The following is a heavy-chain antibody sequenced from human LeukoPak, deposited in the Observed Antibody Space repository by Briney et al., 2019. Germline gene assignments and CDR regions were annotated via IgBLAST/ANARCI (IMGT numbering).Heavy chain of an antibody. CDR1: GGSFSGYY. CDR2: LYYSGST. J-gene: IGHJ3*02. D-gene: IGHD6-6*01. Sequence: NPSETLSLTCTVSGGSFSGYYWTWLRQPPGKGLEGIGYLYYSGSTNYNPSLKSRVTISVDTSKTQFSLKLSSVTAADTAMYYCARDAPFSSSSGTDAFDIWGQGTMVTVSS. V-gene: IGHV4-59*01. CDR3: ARDAPFSSSSGTDAFDI.